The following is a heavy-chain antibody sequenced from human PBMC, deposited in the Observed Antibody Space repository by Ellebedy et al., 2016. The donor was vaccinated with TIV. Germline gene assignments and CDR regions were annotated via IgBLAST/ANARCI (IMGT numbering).Heavy chain of an antibody. V-gene: IGHV1-46*01. CDR1: EYTFTMYN. CDR2: INPSVGST. J-gene: IGHJ4*02. CDR3: AREVEGAYFFDS. Sequence: AASVQVSCKTSEYTFTMYNVHWMRQPPGQGLEWMGRINPSVGSTSYAQKFQGRVTMTGDTSTGTVYMELRSLRSEDTAVYYCAREVEGAYFFDSWGQGTLVTVSS. D-gene: IGHD1-26*01.